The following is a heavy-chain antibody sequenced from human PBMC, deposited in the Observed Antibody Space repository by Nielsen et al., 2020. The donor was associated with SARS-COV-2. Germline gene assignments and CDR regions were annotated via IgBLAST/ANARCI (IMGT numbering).Heavy chain of an antibody. D-gene: IGHD5-12*01. CDR2: IYWDDDK. CDR3: AHQRHSGYDWGYGYYYYYMDV. Sequence: SGPTLVQPTQTLTLTCTFSGFSLSTSGVGVGWIRQPPGKALEWLALIYWDDDKRYSPSLKSRLTITKDTSKNQVVLTMTNMDPVDTATYYCAHQRHSGYDWGYGYYYYYMDVWGKGTTVTVSS. CDR1: GFSLSTSGVG. J-gene: IGHJ6*03. V-gene: IGHV2-5*02.